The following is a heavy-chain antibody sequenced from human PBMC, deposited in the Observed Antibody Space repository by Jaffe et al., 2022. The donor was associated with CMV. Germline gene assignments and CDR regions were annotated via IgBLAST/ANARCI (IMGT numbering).Heavy chain of an antibody. Sequence: QVQLVQSGAEVKKPGASVKVSCKASGYTFTGYYMHWVRQAPGQGLEWMGWINPNSGGTNYAQKFQGRVTMTRDTSISTAYMELSRLRSDDTAVYYCARDTQLSSDCSGGSCEWYFDYWGQGTLVTVSS. V-gene: IGHV1-2*02. CDR1: GYTFTGYY. D-gene: IGHD2-15*01. CDR2: INPNSGGT. J-gene: IGHJ4*02. CDR3: ARDTQLSSDCSGGSCEWYFDY.